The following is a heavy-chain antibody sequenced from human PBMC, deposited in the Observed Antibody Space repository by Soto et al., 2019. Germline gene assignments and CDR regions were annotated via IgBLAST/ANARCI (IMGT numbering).Heavy chain of an antibody. D-gene: IGHD2-2*01. CDR3: ANRVYHGDFDY. CDR1: GFTFSSYA. CDR2: ISNSGGGT. J-gene: IGHJ4*02. Sequence: EVQLLESGGGLVQPGGSLRLSCAASGFTFSSYAMSWVRQAPGKGLEWVSAISNSGGGTYYADSVKGRFTLSRDNSKNTLYLQMNSLTADDTDVYYCANRVYHGDFDYWGQGTLVTVSS. V-gene: IGHV3-23*01.